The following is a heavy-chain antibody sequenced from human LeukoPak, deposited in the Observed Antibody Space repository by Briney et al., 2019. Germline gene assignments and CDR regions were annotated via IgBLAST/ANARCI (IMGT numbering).Heavy chain of an antibody. D-gene: IGHD3-16*01. CDR3: ARGGGNCLDY. CDR1: RFTFNNYP. CDR2: ISYDGSNK. J-gene: IGHJ4*02. Sequence: GGSLRLSCAASRFTFNNYPMHWVRQAPGKGLEWVAVISYDGSNKYYADSVKGRFTISRNNSKNTLYLQMNSLRAEDTAVYYCARGGGNCLDYWGQGTLVAVSS. V-gene: IGHV3-30-3*01.